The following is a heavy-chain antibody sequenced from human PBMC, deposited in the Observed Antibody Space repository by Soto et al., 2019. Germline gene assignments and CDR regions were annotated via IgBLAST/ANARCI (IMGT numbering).Heavy chain of an antibody. Sequence: QVQLVQSGAEVKKPGASVKVSCKASGYTFTSYYMHWVRQAPGQGLEWMGIINPSGGSTSYAQKFQGSVTMTRDTSPGTVYMELRSLRFGDTAVYYCARVWDSSSSDYWGQGTLVTVSS. V-gene: IGHV1-46*01. D-gene: IGHD6-6*01. CDR2: INPSGGST. CDR3: ARVWDSSSSDY. J-gene: IGHJ4*02. CDR1: GYTFTSYY.